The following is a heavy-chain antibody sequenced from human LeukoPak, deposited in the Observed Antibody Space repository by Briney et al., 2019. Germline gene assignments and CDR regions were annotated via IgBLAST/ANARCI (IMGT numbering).Heavy chain of an antibody. J-gene: IGHJ3*02. V-gene: IGHV3-30-3*01. CDR2: ISDDETYK. CDR3: AREDAVAMIVVSYGGAFDI. CDR1: GFTFNSYS. D-gene: IGHD3-22*01. Sequence: PGGSLRLSCAASGFTFNSYSMHWVRQAPGKGLEWVTAISDDETYKFYADSVKGRFTISRDNSKNSLYLQMNSLRAEDTAVYYCAREDAVAMIVVSYGGAFDIWGQGTMVTVSS.